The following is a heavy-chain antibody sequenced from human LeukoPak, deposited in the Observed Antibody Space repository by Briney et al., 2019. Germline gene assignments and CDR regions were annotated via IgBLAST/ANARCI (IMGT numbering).Heavy chain of an antibody. Sequence: ASVKVSCKASGYTFTSYGISWVRRAPGQGLEWMGWISAYNGNTNYAQKLQGRVTMATDTSTSTAYMELRSLRSDDTAVYYCARDTAYYGSGSYYGPDDYYYGMDVWGQGTTVTVSS. V-gene: IGHV1-18*01. J-gene: IGHJ6*02. CDR1: GYTFTSYG. D-gene: IGHD3-10*01. CDR3: ARDTAYYGSGSYYGPDDYYYGMDV. CDR2: ISAYNGNT.